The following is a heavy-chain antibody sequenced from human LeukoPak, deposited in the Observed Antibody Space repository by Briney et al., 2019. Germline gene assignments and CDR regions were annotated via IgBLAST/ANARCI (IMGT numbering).Heavy chain of an antibody. Sequence: SETLSLTCAVYGGSFSGYYWSWIRQPPGKGLEWIGEINHSGSTNYNPSLKSRVTISVDTSKNQFSLKLSSVTAADTAVYYCARSTPEAPDSSGCYYFNWGQGTLVTVSS. CDR1: GGSFSGYY. V-gene: IGHV4-34*01. CDR3: ARSTPEAPDSSGCYYFN. CDR2: INHSGST. D-gene: IGHD3-22*01. J-gene: IGHJ4*02.